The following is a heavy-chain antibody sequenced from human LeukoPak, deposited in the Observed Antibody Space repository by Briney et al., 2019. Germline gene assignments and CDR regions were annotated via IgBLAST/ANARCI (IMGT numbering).Heavy chain of an antibody. D-gene: IGHD5-12*01. CDR1: GGSISSYY. V-gene: IGHV4-59*12. CDR2: IYYSGST. Sequence: SETLSLTCTVSGGSISSYYWSWIRQPPGKGLEWIGYIYYSGSTNYNPSLKSRVTISVDTSKNQFSLKLSSVTAADTAVYYCARALDIVATRWFDPWGQGTLVTVSS. CDR3: ARALDIVATRWFDP. J-gene: IGHJ5*02.